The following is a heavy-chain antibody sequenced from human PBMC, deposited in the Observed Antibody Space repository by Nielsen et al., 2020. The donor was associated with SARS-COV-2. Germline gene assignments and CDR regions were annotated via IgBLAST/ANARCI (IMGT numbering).Heavy chain of an antibody. CDR3: ARYYVSGMYGMDV. V-gene: IGHV4-30-2*05. CDR2: IYHSGST. Sequence: WVRRAPGKGLEWITYIYHSGSTYYNPSLKSRVSISVDTSKNQFSLNLSSVTAADTAMYYCARYYVSGMYGMDVWGPGTTVTVSS. J-gene: IGHJ6*02. D-gene: IGHD3-10*01.